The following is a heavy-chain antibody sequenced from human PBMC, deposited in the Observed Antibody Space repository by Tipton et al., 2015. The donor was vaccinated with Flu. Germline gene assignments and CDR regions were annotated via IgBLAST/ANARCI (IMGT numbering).Heavy chain of an antibody. CDR1: GLTFDGYD. D-gene: IGHD1-26*01. CDR2: ISWDGGST. CDR3: ATEVAWQGGGYYGMDV. J-gene: IGHJ6*02. V-gene: IGHV3-43D*03. Sequence: SLRLSCAASGLTFDGYDMHWGGQAPGKGLEWVSVISWDGGSTFYADSVRGRFTVSRDNSENSLYLQMSSLRAEDTALYYCATEVAWQGGGYYGMDVWGPGTTVTVS.